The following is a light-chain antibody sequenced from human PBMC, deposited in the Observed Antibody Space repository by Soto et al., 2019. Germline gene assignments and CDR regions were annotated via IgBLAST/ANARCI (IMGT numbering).Light chain of an antibody. CDR2: GAS. Sequence: EIVLTQSPGTLSLSPGERAALSCRASQSLSSTSLAWYQQKPGHCPRLLIYGASRRATGIPDRFIASESGTDFTLTSISLEHEDFAVYFCQQYDSTPWTFGQGTSVESK. J-gene: IGKJ1*01. CDR3: QQYDSTPWT. V-gene: IGKV3-20*01. CDR1: QSLSSTS.